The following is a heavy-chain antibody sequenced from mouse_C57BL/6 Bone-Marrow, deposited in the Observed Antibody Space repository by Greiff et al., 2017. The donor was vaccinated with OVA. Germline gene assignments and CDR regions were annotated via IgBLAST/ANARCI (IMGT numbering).Heavy chain of an antibody. D-gene: IGHD6-2*01. J-gene: IGHJ2*01. CDR3: TRDLWGLVDY. CDR2: ISSGGDYI. V-gene: IGHV5-9-1*02. Sequence: EVHLVESGEGLVKPGGSLKLSCAASGFTFSSYAMSWVRQTPEKRLEWVAYISSGGDYIYYADPVKGRFTISRDHARNTLYLQMSSLKSEDTAMYDCTRDLWGLVDYWGQGTTLTVSS. CDR1: GFTFSSYA.